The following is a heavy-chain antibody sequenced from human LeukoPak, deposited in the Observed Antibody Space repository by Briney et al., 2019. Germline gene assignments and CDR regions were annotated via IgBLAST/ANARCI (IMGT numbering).Heavy chain of an antibody. CDR3: AEGDMATISRGAFDI. CDR2: ISSSSSYI. Sequence: PGGSLRLSCAASGFTFSSYSMNWVRQAPGKGLEWVSPISSSSSYIYYADSVKGRFTISRDNANNSVYLQMNSLRAEDTAVCYGAEGDMATISRGAFDIWNQGTMVTVS. D-gene: IGHD5-24*01. V-gene: IGHV3-21*04. J-gene: IGHJ3*02. CDR1: GFTFSSYS.